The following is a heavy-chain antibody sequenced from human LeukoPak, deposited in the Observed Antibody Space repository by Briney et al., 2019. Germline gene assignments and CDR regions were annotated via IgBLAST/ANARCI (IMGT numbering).Heavy chain of an antibody. Sequence: SETLSLTCTVSGGSISSYYWSWIRQPAGKGLEWIGRIYTSGSTNYSPSLKSRVTMSVDTSKNQFSLKLSSVTAADTAVYYCAGAKLYYYGSGSYYHGYNWFDPWGQGTLVTVSS. V-gene: IGHV4-4*07. CDR2: IYTSGST. CDR3: AGAKLYYYGSGSYYHGYNWFDP. J-gene: IGHJ5*02. CDR1: GGSISSYY. D-gene: IGHD3-10*01.